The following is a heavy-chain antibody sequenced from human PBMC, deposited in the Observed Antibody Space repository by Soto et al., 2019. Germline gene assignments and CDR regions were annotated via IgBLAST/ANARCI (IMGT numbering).Heavy chain of an antibody. CDR1: GGSFSGYY. Sequence: PSETLSLTCAVYGGSFSGYYWSWIRQPPGKGLEWIGEINHSGSTNYNPSLKSRVTISVDTSKNQFSLKLSSVTAADTAVYYCARDRSVAVAGSLYYFDYWGQGTLVTVSS. D-gene: IGHD6-19*01. V-gene: IGHV4-34*01. J-gene: IGHJ4*02. CDR2: INHSGST. CDR3: ARDRSVAVAGSLYYFDY.